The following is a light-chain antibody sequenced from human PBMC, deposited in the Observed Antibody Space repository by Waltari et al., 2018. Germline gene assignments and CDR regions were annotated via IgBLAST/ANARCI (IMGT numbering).Light chain of an antibody. CDR3: QAWGSRPGV. Sequence: SYELNQPPSLSVSPGQTDSINCSGDKLGEKSVCWYQQKPGQTPVMVIYQNTKRPSGLPERFSGSNSGNTATLTISGTQAMDEADYYCQAWGSRPGVFGAGTKVTVL. CDR1: KLGEKS. CDR2: QNT. V-gene: IGLV3-1*01. J-gene: IGLJ1*01.